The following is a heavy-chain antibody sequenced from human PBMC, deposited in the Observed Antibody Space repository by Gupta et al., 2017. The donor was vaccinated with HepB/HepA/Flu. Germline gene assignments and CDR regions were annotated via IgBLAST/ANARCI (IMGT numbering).Heavy chain of an antibody. D-gene: IGHD1-1*01. CDR2: CSSGGDI. CDR3: ATARPGTTYEF. Sequence: EVQLLESGGDLVQPGGSLRLSCAASGFTSGFTFSKSAMIWVRQAPGKGLEWVSGCSSGGDIYYADSVKGRFTIYRANSKKTVYLQMNSLRVEDTAVYYCATARPGTTYEFWGQGTLVTVSS. CDR1: GFTSGFTFSKSA. J-gene: IGHJ4*02. V-gene: IGHV3-23*01.